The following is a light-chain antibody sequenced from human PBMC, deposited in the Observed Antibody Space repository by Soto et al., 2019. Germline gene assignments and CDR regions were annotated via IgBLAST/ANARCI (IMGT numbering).Light chain of an antibody. V-gene: IGLV2-14*01. Sequence: QSALTQPASVSGSPGQSITISCTGTSSDVGGYNYVSWYQQHPGKAPKLMIYEVNNRPSGVSNRFSGSKSGNTASLTISGLQAEDEAAYYCNSYTSSSTLVFGTGTKLTVL. J-gene: IGLJ1*01. CDR2: EVN. CDR3: NSYTSSSTLV. CDR1: SSDVGGYNY.